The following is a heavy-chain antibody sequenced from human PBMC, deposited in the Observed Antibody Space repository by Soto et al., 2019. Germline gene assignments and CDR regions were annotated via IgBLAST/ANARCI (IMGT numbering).Heavy chain of an antibody. V-gene: IGHV4-61*08. J-gene: IGHJ4*02. CDR2: IYYNGGT. CDR1: GGSISSGGYY. D-gene: IGHD1-26*01. CDR3: ARGKSGFYSY. Sequence: PSETLSLTCAVSGGSISSGGYYWSWIRQPPGKGLEWIGYIYYNGGTNYNPSLKSRVTISADTSKNQFSLNLSSVTAADTAVYYCARGKSGFYSYWGQGTLVTGSS.